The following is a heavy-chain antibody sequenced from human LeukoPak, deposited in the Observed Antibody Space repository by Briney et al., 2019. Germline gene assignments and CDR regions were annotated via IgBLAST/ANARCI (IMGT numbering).Heavy chain of an antibody. Sequence: PGGSLRLSCAASGFTFSSYGMHWVRQAPGKGLEWVAVISYDGSNKYYADSVKGRFTISRDNSKNTLYLQMNSLRAEDTAVYYCAKDSDIYYYYMDVWGKGTTVTISS. CDR3: AKDSDIYYYYMDV. V-gene: IGHV3-30*18. CDR2: ISYDGSNK. J-gene: IGHJ6*03. CDR1: GFTFSSYG.